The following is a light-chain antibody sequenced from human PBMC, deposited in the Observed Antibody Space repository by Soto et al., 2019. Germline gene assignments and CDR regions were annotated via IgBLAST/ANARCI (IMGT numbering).Light chain of an antibody. CDR2: GAS. CDR3: QQYLSSPCT. J-gene: IGKJ2*02. V-gene: IGKV3-20*01. Sequence: DIVLTQSPGTLSLSPGERATLSCRASQSVDSNYLAWYQQKPGQAPRLLIYGASNRPGVIPDRFSGSGSGTDFTLTISRLEPEDFAVYYCQQYLSSPCTFGQGTKLEIK. CDR1: QSVDSNY.